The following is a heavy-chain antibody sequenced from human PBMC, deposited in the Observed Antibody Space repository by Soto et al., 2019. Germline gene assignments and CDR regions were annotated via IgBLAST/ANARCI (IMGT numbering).Heavy chain of an antibody. Sequence: ETLSLTCTVSGDSISSYYWSWIRQPPGKGLEWIGYIYYSGSTNYNPSLKSRVTISVDTSKNQFSLKLSSVTAADTAVYYCARGYCSSTSCYAYRFDYWGQGTLVTVSS. CDR2: IYYSGST. D-gene: IGHD2-2*01. V-gene: IGHV4-59*01. J-gene: IGHJ4*02. CDR3: ARGYCSSTSCYAYRFDY. CDR1: GDSISSYY.